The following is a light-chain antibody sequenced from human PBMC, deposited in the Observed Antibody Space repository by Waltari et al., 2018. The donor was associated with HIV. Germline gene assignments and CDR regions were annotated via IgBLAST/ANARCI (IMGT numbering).Light chain of an antibody. CDR3: QQYTPYST. J-gene: IGKJ1*01. Sequence: DIQLTQTPSTLSASVGDIVSITCRASQSISTSLAWYQQKPGQAPKLLIYKASSLNSGVPSRFSGRGSGTDFTLTISSLQSDDFATYYCQQYTPYSTFGQGTKVEI. V-gene: IGKV1-5*03. CDR1: QSISTS. CDR2: KAS.